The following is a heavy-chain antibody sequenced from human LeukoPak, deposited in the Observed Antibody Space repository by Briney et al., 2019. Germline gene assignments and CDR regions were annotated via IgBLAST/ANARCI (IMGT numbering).Heavy chain of an antibody. Sequence: SETLSLTCTVSGGSISSYYWSWIRQPPGKGLEWIGEISLTGLTHYNPSLESRVTVSLDKSKNQLSLNLTSVTAADTAVYYCSRENGAFSPFGYWGQGTLVTVLS. V-gene: IGHV4-59*12. CDR3: SRENGAFSPFGY. J-gene: IGHJ4*02. CDR1: GGSISSYY. CDR2: ISLTGLT. D-gene: IGHD2-8*01.